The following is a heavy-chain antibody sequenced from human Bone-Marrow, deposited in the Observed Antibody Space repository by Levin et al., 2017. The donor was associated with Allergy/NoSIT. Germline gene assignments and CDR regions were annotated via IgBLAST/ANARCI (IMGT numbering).Heavy chain of an antibody. Sequence: SQTLSLTCAISGDRVSSNIAAWNWIRQSPSRGLEWLGRTYYRSQWHNDYAASVRSRIAVNPDTSRNQFSLHLNSVTPEDTAVYYCARDPGDDQGLDSWGQGTPVIVSS. D-gene: IGHD3-10*01. CDR3: ARDPGDDQGLDS. J-gene: IGHJ4*02. CDR1: GDRVSSNIAA. CDR2: TYYRSQWHN. V-gene: IGHV6-1*01.